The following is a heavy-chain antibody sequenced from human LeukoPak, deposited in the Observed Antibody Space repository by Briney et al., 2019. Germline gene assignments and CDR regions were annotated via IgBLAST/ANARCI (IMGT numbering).Heavy chain of an antibody. CDR3: ARALTYHYDSSGYKYYYYYYMDV. J-gene: IGHJ6*03. V-gene: IGHV1-18*01. CDR2: ISAYNGNT. Sequence: ASVKVSCKASGYTFTSYGISWVRQAPGQGLEWMGWISAYNGNTNYAQKLQGRVTMTTDTSTSTAYMELRSLRSDDTAVYYCARALTYHYDSSGYKYYYYYYMDVWGKGTTVTVSS. D-gene: IGHD3-22*01. CDR1: GYTFTSYG.